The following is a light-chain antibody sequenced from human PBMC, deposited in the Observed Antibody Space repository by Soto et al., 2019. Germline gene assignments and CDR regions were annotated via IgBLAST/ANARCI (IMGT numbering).Light chain of an antibody. CDR2: KAS. Sequence: DIQMTQSPSTLSAFVGDRVTITCRASQSISSWLAWYQQKPGKAPKLLIYKASSLESGVPSRFSGGGSGTEFTLTISSLQPDDFATYYCQQCNSYSWTFGQGTKVEIK. V-gene: IGKV1-5*03. CDR1: QSISSW. CDR3: QQCNSYSWT. J-gene: IGKJ1*01.